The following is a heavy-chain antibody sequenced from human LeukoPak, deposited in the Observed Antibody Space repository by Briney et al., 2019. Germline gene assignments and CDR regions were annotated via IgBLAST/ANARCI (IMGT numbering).Heavy chain of an antibody. CDR2: TYSSGST. CDR1: GLTVSTSY. D-gene: IGHD5-24*01. CDR3: ARTSLSGDGYKVGYFDS. J-gene: IGHJ4*02. Sequence: GGSLRLSWAASGLTVSTSYMSWVRQVPGKGLEWSSLTYSSGSTYYADSVKGRFTISRDHSKNTLYLQMSSLTAADTAVYYCARTSLSGDGYKVGYFDSWGQGTLVTVSS. V-gene: IGHV3-53*01.